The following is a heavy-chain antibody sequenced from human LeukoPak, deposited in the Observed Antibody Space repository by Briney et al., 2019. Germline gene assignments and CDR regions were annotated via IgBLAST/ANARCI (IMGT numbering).Heavy chain of an antibody. CDR2: INPNSGGT. Sequence: GASVKVSCKASGYTFTDYYMHWVRQAPGQGLEWMGRINPNSGGTNYAQKFQGRVTMTRDTSINTAYMELNRLRSEDTAVYYCARDWGEVGHNYYYGMDVWGQGTTVTVSS. CDR1: GYTFTDYY. V-gene: IGHV1-2*06. J-gene: IGHJ6*02. D-gene: IGHD3-16*01. CDR3: ARDWGEVGHNYYYGMDV.